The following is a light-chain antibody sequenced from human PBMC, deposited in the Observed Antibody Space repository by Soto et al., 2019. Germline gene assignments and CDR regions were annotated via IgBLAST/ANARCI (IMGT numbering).Light chain of an antibody. Sequence: QSVLTQPRSVSGSPGQSVTFSCTGTGSDVGGYDYVSWYQQHPGKAPNLMIYDVTKRPSGVPRRFSGSKSGNTAYLTISGLQADDEADYYCCSYAGSYTYVFGIGTKVTVL. CDR3: CSYAGSYTYV. J-gene: IGLJ1*01. CDR2: DVT. V-gene: IGLV2-11*01. CDR1: GSDVGGYDY.